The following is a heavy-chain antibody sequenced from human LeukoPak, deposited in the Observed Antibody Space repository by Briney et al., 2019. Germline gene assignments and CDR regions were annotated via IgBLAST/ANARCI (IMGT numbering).Heavy chain of an antibody. D-gene: IGHD3-10*01. CDR2: IYYSGST. Sequence: SETLSLTCTVAGGSISSSSYYWGWIRQPPGKGLEWIGSIYYSGSTHYNLSLKSRVTISVDTSKKQFFLKLSSVTAADTAVYYCARNVSMVRGVTRLNWFDPWGQGTLVTVSS. J-gene: IGHJ5*02. CDR3: ARNVSMVRGVTRLNWFDP. V-gene: IGHV4-39*01. CDR1: GGSISSSSYY.